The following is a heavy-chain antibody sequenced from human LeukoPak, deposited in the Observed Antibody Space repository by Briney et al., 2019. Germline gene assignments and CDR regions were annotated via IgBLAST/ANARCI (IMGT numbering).Heavy chain of an antibody. CDR2: IGGGGVTT. CDR3: AREGGGSGLWYYDL. Sequence: PGGSLRLSCAAPGFTFSGYSMHWVRQAPGKGPEFVSVIGGGGVTTFYADSVKDRFTISRDNSKNTLYLEMGSLRAEDMAVYYCAREGGGSGLWYYDLWGRGTLVTVSS. D-gene: IGHD1-26*01. CDR1: GFTFSGYS. V-gene: IGHV3-64*02. J-gene: IGHJ2*01.